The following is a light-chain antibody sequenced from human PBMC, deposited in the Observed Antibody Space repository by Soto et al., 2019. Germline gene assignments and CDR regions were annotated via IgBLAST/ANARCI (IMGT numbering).Light chain of an antibody. CDR2: DAS. CDR3: QQRSNWPPLWT. J-gene: IGKJ1*01. CDR1: QSVSSY. V-gene: IGKV3-11*01. Sequence: EIVLTQSPATLSLSPGERATLSCRASQSVSSYLAWYQQKPGQAPRLLIYDASNRATGIPARFSSSGSGTDCTLTISSREPDDFAVYYCQQRSNWPPLWTFGQGTKVEIK.